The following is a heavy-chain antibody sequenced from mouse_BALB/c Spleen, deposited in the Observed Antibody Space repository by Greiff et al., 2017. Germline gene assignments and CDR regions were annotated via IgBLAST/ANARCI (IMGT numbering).Heavy chain of an antibody. J-gene: IGHJ4*01. CDR2: IYPGSGNT. D-gene: IGHD2-1*01. Sequence: VQLQQSGAELVRPGTSVKISCKASGYAFTNYWLGWVKQRPGHGLEWIGDIYPGSGNTYYNEKFKGKATLTADKSSSTAYMQLSSLTSEDSAVYFCARWDGNTYYAMDYWGQGTSVTVSS. V-gene: IGHV1-63*01. CDR3: ARWDGNTYYAMDY. CDR1: GYAFTNYW.